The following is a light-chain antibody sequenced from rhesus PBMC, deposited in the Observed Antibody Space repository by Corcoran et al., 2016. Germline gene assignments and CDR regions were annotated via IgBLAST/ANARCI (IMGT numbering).Light chain of an antibody. CDR2: KAS. CDR1: QGISSW. CDR3: LQCSSSPFT. V-gene: IGKV1-22*01. Sequence: DIQMTQSPSSLSASVGDKVTITCRASQGISSWLAWYQQKPGKAPKLLIYKASSLQSGVPSRFSCSGSGTDVTLTISSLQPEDFATDYCLQCSSSPFTFGPGTKLDIK. J-gene: IGKJ3*01.